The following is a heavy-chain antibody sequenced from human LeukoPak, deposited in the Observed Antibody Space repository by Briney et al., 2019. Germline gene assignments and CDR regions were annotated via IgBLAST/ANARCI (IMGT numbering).Heavy chain of an antibody. CDR3: ARHFYSGYDLIDY. D-gene: IGHD5-12*01. V-gene: IGHV5-10-1*01. CDR1: GFSFTTYL. J-gene: IGHJ4*02. Sequence: GESLKISCQGSGFSFTTYLISWVRQMPGKGLGWMGRIYPSDSYTNYSPSFQGRVTISADKSISTAHLQLTSLRASDTAIYYCARHFYSGYDLIDYWGQGTLVTAS. CDR2: IYPSDSYT.